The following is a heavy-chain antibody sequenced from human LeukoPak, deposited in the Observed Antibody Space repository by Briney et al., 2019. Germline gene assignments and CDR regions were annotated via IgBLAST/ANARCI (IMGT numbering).Heavy chain of an antibody. Sequence: SVKVSCKASGFTFTSSAVQWVRQARGQRLEWIGWIVVGSGNTNYAQKFQERVTITRDMSTSTAYMELSSLRSEDTAVYYCAAVRSGLPYCFDYWGQGTLVTVSS. CDR2: IVVGSGNT. CDR1: GFTFTSSA. D-gene: IGHD6-19*01. J-gene: IGHJ4*02. V-gene: IGHV1-58*01. CDR3: AAVRSGLPYCFDY.